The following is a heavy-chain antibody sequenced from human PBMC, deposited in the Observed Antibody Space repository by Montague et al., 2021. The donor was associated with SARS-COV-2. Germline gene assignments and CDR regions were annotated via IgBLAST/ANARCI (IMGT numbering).Heavy chain of an antibody. CDR3: ARLEAGDCSGGSCYSGWFDH. D-gene: IGHD2-15*01. J-gene: IGHJ5*02. Sequence: SETLSLTCTVSGGSISSYYWSWIRQPPGKGLEWIGYIYYSGSTNYNPSLKSRVTISVDTSKNQFSLKLSSVTAADTAVYYCARLEAGDCSGGSCYSGWFDHWGQGTLVTVSS. CDR2: IYYSGST. CDR1: GGSISSYY. V-gene: IGHV4-59*08.